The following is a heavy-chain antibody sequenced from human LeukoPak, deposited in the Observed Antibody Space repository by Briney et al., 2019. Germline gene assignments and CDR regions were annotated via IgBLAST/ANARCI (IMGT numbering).Heavy chain of an antibody. D-gene: IGHD6-19*01. Sequence: PGGSLRLSCAASVFTFSLYAMTWVRQAPGKGLEWVSSISAGGSSTYYADSVKGRFTISRDNPKNTLYLQMSSLRPEDTAVYYCAKRVGSSGWPYDYWGQGTLVTVSS. CDR1: VFTFSLYA. CDR3: AKRVGSSGWPYDY. J-gene: IGHJ4*02. V-gene: IGHV3-23*01. CDR2: ISAGGSST.